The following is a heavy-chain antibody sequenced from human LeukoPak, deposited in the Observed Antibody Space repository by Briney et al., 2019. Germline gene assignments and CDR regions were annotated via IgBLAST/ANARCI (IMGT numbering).Heavy chain of an antibody. CDR3: TRDLEY. V-gene: IGHV3-48*01. J-gene: IGHJ4*02. CDR2: ISSGGSVM. Sequence: GGSLRLSCGASGYTFSDYTMNWVRHAPGKGPEWISYISSGGSVMHYADSVKGRFTISRDNVENSLYLQMNSLRVEDTAVYYCTRDLEYWGQGVLVTISS. CDR1: GYTFSDYT.